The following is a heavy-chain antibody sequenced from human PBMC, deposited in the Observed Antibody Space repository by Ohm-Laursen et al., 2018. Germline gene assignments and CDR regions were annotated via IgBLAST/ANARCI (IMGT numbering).Heavy chain of an antibody. D-gene: IGHD6-19*01. CDR2: IYYSGST. CDR3: ARVIAVGAFDI. J-gene: IGHJ3*02. CDR1: GGSISSGGYY. V-gene: IGHV4-31*11. Sequence: TLSLTCAVSGGSISSGGYYWSWIRQHPGKGLEWIGYIYYSGSTYYNPSLKSRVTLSVDPPKNQFSLKLSSVTAADTAVYYCARVIAVGAFDIWGQGTMVTVSS.